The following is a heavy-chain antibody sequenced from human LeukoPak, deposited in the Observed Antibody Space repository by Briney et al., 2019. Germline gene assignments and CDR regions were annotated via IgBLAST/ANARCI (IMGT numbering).Heavy chain of an antibody. CDR2: IYYSGST. D-gene: IGHD3-22*01. V-gene: IGHV4-39*07. Sequence: PSETLSLTCTVSGGSISSSSYYWGWIRQPPGKGLEWIGRIYYSGSTYYNPSLKSRVTISVDTSKNQFSLKLSSVTAADTAVYYCARMTYYYDSSGFPENWGQGTLVTVSS. CDR3: ARMTYYYDSSGFPEN. CDR1: GGSISSSSYY. J-gene: IGHJ4*02.